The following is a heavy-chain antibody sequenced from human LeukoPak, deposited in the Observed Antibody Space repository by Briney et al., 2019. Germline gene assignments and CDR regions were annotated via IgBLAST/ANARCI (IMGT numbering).Heavy chain of an antibody. J-gene: IGHJ4*02. D-gene: IGHD6-19*01. CDR3: ARDGSGSADFDY. V-gene: IGHV3-21*01. Sequence: PGGSLRLSCAASGFTFSSYSMNWVRQAPGKGLEWVSSISSSSSYIYYADSVKGRFTISRDNAKNSLYLQMNSLRAEDTAVYYCARDGSGSADFDYWGQGTLVTVSS. CDR2: ISSSSSYI. CDR1: GFTFSSYS.